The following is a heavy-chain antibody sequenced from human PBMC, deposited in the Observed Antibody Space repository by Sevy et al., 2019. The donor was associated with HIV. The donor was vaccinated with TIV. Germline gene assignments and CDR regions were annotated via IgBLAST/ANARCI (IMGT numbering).Heavy chain of an antibody. Sequence: ASVKVSCKASGYTFTGYYMHWVRQAPGQGLEWMGWINPNSGGTNYAQKFQGWVTMTRDTSISTAYMELSRLRSDDTALYYCARMGGVVVHPYFDYWGQGTLVTVSS. D-gene: IGHD2-15*01. CDR3: ARMGGVVVHPYFDY. J-gene: IGHJ4*02. V-gene: IGHV1-2*04. CDR1: GYTFTGYY. CDR2: INPNSGGT.